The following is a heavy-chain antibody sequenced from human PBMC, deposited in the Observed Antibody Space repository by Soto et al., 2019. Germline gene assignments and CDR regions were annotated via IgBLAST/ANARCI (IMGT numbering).Heavy chain of an antibody. V-gene: IGHV3-23*01. J-gene: IGHJ4*02. CDR3: AKDRRYSSGSTPFDY. CDR1: GFTFSSYA. D-gene: IGHD6-19*01. CDR2: ISGGGGST. Sequence: GGSLRLSCAASGFTFSSYAMHWVRQAPGKGLEWVSAISGGGGSTYYADSVKGRFTISRDNSKNTLYLQMNSLRAEDTAVYYCAKDRRYSSGSTPFDYWGQGTLVTVSS.